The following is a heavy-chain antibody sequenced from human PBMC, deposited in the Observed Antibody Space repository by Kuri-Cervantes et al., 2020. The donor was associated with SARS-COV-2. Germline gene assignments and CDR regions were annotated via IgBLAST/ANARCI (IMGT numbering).Heavy chain of an antibody. CDR2: INPSGGST. J-gene: IGHJ6*03. CDR1: GYTFTGYY. Sequence: ASVKVSCKASGYTFTGYYMHWVRQAPGQGLEWMGWINPSGGSTNYAQKFHGRVLMTRDTSTSTVYMELSSLRFEDTAVYYCARGGWGRRDGDYYYYYMDVWGKGTTDTVSS. CDR3: ARGGWGRRDGDYYYYYMDV. V-gene: IGHV1-46*01. D-gene: IGHD7-27*01.